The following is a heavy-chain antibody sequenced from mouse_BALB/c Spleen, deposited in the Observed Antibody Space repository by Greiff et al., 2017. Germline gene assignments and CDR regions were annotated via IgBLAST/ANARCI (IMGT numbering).Heavy chain of an antibody. CDR3: ARGGAYGYPYYFDY. Sequence: EVQLVESGGGLVKPGGSLKLSCAASGFTFSSYAMSWVRQTPEKRLEWVASISSGGSTYYPDSVKGRFTISRDNARNILYLQMSSLRSEDTAMYYCARGGAYGYPYYFDYWGQGTTLTVSS. CDR1: GFTFSSYA. V-gene: IGHV5-6-5*01. CDR2: ISSGGST. J-gene: IGHJ2*01. D-gene: IGHD2-2*01.